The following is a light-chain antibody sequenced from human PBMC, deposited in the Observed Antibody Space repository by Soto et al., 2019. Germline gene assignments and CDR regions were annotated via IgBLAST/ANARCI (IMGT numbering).Light chain of an antibody. J-gene: IGLJ1*01. Sequence: QSALTQPPSASGSPGQSVTISCTGTKNDIGVYDFVSWYQHHPDKAPRLIIYEVVQRPSGVPDRFSGSKSGNTASLTVSGLQAADEGDYFCKSYAGSNTYVFGSGTKLTVL. CDR2: EVV. CDR3: KSYAGSNTYV. V-gene: IGLV2-8*01. CDR1: KNDIGVYDF.